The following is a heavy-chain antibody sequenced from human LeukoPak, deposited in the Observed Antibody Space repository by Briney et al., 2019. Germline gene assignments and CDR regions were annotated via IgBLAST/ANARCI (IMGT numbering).Heavy chain of an antibody. CDR1: GGTFSSYA. D-gene: IGHD3-16*02. CDR2: IIPIFGIA. CDR3: ASSDGAYDYVWGSYRPWLN. Sequence: ASVKVSCKASGGTFSSYAISWVLQAPGQGLEWMGRIIPIFGIANYAQKFQGRVTITADKSTSTAYMELSSLRSEDTAVYYCASSDGAYDYVWGSYRPWLNWGQGTLVTVSS. J-gene: IGHJ4*02. V-gene: IGHV1-69*04.